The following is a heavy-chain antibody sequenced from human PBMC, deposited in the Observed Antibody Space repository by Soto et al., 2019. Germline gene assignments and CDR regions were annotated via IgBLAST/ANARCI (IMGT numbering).Heavy chain of an antibody. CDR2: ISGSGGST. Sequence: GSLRLSCAASGFTFSSYAMSWVRQAPGKGLEWVSAISGSGGSTYYADSVKGRFTISRDNSKNTLYLQMNSLRAGDTAVYYCAKSPIFRGLRDYWGQGTLVTVSS. CDR1: GFTFSSYA. CDR3: AKSPIFRGLRDY. D-gene: IGHD4-17*01. V-gene: IGHV3-23*01. J-gene: IGHJ4*02.